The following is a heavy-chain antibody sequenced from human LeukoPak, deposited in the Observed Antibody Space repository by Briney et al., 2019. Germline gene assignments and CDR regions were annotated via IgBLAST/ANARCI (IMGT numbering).Heavy chain of an antibody. Sequence: GGTLRLSCAASGFTFSSYGMSWVRQAPGKGLEWVSAISGSGGSTYYADSVKGRFTISRDNSKNTLYLQMNSLRAEDTAVYYCARGWGCSGDTCYFDYWGQGTLVTVSS. CDR3: ARGWGCSGDTCYFDY. CDR1: GFTFSSYG. J-gene: IGHJ4*02. D-gene: IGHD2-15*01. V-gene: IGHV3-23*01. CDR2: ISGSGGST.